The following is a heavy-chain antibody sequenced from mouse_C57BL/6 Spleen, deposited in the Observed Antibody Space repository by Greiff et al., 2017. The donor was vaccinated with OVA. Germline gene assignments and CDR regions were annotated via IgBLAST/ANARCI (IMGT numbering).Heavy chain of an antibody. Sequence: QVQLQQSGPELVKLGASVKLSCKASGYTFTSYDINWVKQRPGQGLEWIGWIYPRDGSTKYNEKFKGKATLTVDTSSSTAYMELHSLTSEDSAVYFCAREGYGSSFAYWGQGTLVTVSA. CDR1: GYTFTSYD. CDR2: IYPRDGST. V-gene: IGHV1-85*01. CDR3: AREGYGSSFAY. J-gene: IGHJ3*01. D-gene: IGHD1-1*01.